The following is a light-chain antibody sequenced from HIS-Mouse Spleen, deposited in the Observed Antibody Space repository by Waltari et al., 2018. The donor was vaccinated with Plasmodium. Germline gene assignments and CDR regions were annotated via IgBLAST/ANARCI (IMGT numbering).Light chain of an antibody. V-gene: IGLV3-27*01. CDR2: KDS. CDR1: VLAKKY. Sequence: SYALTQPSSVSVSPGQTARIPCSGTVLAKKYARWFQEKPGQAPVLGIYKDSERPSGIPERFSGSSSGTTVTLTISGAQVEDEADYYCYSAADNNRVFGGGTKLTVL. J-gene: IGLJ3*02. CDR3: YSAADNNRV.